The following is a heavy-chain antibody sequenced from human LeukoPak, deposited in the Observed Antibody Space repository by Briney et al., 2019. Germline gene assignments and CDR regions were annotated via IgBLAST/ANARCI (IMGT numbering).Heavy chain of an antibody. J-gene: IGHJ4*02. Sequence: RGSLRLSCAASGFTFSDYYMSWLRQAPGKGLEWVSYISSSGTTIYYADSVKGRFTISRDNSKNTLYLQMNSLRAEDTAVYYCAKDEGVTTLLYYFDYWGQGTLVTVSS. CDR2: ISSSGTTI. CDR3: AKDEGVTTLLYYFDY. V-gene: IGHV3-11*01. CDR1: GFTFSDYY. D-gene: IGHD4-17*01.